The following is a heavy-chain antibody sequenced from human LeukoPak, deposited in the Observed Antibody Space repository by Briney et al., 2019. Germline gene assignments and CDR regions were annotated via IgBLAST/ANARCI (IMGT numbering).Heavy chain of an antibody. CDR3: ARGVGYYYDSSGYRLFDY. V-gene: IGHV1-8*01. Sequence: GASVKVSCKASGYTFTSYDINWVRQATGQGLEWMGWMNPNSGNTGYAQKFQGRVTMTRNTPISTAYMELSSLRSEDTAVYYCARGVGYYYDSSGYRLFDYWGQGTLVTVSS. CDR2: MNPNSGNT. J-gene: IGHJ4*02. D-gene: IGHD3-22*01. CDR1: GYTFTSYD.